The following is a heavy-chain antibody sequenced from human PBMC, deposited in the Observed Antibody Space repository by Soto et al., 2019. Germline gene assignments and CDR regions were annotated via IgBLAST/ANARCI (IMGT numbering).Heavy chain of an antibody. Sequence: SVKVSCKASGGTFSSYAISWVRQAPGQGLEWMGGVIPIFGTANYAQKFQGRVTITADKSTSTAYMELSSLRSEDTAVYYCARVVGYCSSTSCPHGDWFDPWGQGTLVTVSS. CDR3: ARVVGYCSSTSCPHGDWFDP. CDR1: GGTFSSYA. D-gene: IGHD2-2*01. J-gene: IGHJ5*02. CDR2: VIPIFGTA. V-gene: IGHV1-69*06.